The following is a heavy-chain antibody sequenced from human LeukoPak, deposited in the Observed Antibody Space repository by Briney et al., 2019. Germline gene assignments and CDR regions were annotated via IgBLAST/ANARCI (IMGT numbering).Heavy chain of an antibody. CDR2: IYPGDSDT. D-gene: IGHD1-26*01. CDR1: GYSFTNYW. J-gene: IGHJ5*02. V-gene: IGHV5-51*01. CDR3: AKGEGAFYTGLNWFDP. Sequence: GESLKISCKGSGYSFTNYWIGWVRQMPGKGLEWMGIIYPGDSDTRYSPSFQGQVTISADKSISTAYLQWSSLKASDTAMYYCAKGEGAFYTGLNWFDPWGQGTLVTVSS.